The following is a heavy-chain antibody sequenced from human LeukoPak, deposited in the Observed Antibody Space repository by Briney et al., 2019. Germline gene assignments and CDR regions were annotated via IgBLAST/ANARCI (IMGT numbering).Heavy chain of an antibody. J-gene: IGHJ4*02. Sequence: AETLSLTCTVTGYSISSCYYWGWLRQPPGKGLEGTGSSYHSGSTYYNPSLKSRVTISVDTSKNQFSLKLSSVTAADTAVYYCARGRALLWFGELSIWGQGTLVTVSS. CDR2: SYHSGST. D-gene: IGHD3-10*01. V-gene: IGHV4-38-2*02. CDR3: ARGRALLWFGELSI. CDR1: GYSISSCYY.